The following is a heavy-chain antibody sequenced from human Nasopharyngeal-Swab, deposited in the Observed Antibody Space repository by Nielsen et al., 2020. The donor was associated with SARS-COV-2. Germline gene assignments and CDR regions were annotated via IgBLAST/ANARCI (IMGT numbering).Heavy chain of an antibody. CDR1: GGSISSYY. D-gene: IGHD3-10*01. V-gene: IGHV4-34*01. J-gene: IGHJ4*02. CDR3: ALSSSGTHFDY. Sequence: SETLSLTCTVSGGSISSYYWSWIRQPPGKGLEWIGEINHSGSTNYSPSLKSRVTISVDTSKNQFSLKLSSVTAADTAVYYCALSSSGTHFDYWGQGTLVTVSS. CDR2: INHSGST.